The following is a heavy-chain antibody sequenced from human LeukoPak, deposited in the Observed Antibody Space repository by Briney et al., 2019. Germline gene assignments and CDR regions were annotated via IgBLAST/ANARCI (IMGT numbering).Heavy chain of an antibody. J-gene: IGHJ5*01. V-gene: IGHV1-69*05. Sequence: SVKVSCKASGGTFSSYAIAWVRQAPGQGLEWMGRITVMSGTANYAQKFQDRVTITTDESTRTSYMEVSSLRSEGTAVYFCATELRGYSFGYDSWGQGTLVTVSS. CDR2: ITVMSGTA. CDR3: ATELRGYSFGYDS. CDR1: GGTFSSYA. D-gene: IGHD5-12*01.